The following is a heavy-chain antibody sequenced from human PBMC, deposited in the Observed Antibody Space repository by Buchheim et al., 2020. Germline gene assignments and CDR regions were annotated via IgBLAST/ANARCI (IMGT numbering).Heavy chain of an antibody. V-gene: IGHV3-30-3*01. CDR1: GFTFSSYA. D-gene: IGHD3-3*01. Sequence: QVQLVESGGGVVQPGRSLRLSCAASGFTFSSYAMHWVRQAPGKGLEWVAVISYDGSNKYYADSVKGRFTISRDNSKNTLYLQMNSLRAEDTAVYYCARDQEIFGVVTAFDYWGQGTL. CDR2: ISYDGSNK. CDR3: ARDQEIFGVVTAFDY. J-gene: IGHJ4*02.